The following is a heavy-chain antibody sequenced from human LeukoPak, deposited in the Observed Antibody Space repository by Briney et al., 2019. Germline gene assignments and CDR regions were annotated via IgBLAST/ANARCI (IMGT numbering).Heavy chain of an antibody. Sequence: GAPVKVCCKASGYTFTSYDINWVRQATGQGLEWMGWMNPNSGNTGYAQKFQGRVSMTRDTSISTAYMELSSLRSEDTAVYYCARGPVDAVFGVSTEDWGQGTTVTVSS. D-gene: IGHD3-10*02. J-gene: IGHJ6*02. CDR2: MNPNSGNT. CDR3: ARGPVDAVFGVSTED. V-gene: IGHV1-8*01. CDR1: GYTFTSYD.